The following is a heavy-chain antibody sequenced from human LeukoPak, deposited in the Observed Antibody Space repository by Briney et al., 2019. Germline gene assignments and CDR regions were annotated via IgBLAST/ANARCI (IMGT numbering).Heavy chain of an antibody. Sequence: ASAKVSCKISGYSLSELSMHWVRQAPGKGLEWMGGYEAESAEIIHAQKFQGRVTMIEDTSTDTAYLELSSLKSEDTAVYYCAAGTYYSLTTVYWGQGTLVTVSS. D-gene: IGHD3-10*01. J-gene: IGHJ4*02. CDR3: AAGTYYSLTTVY. CDR1: GYSLSELS. CDR2: YEAESAEI. V-gene: IGHV1-24*01.